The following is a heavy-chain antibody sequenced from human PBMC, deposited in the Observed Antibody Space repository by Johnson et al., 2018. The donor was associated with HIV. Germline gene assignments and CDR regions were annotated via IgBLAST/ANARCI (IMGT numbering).Heavy chain of an antibody. Sequence: QVQLVESGGGVVQPGRSLRLSCAASGFTFSSYDMHWVRQAPGKGLEWVAVIWYDGSNKYYADSVKGRFTISRDNSKNTLYVQMNSLRAEDTAVYYCARGRRPWELHGFNAFDTWGQGTMVIVSS. D-gene: IGHD1-26*01. J-gene: IGHJ3*02. V-gene: IGHV3-33*01. CDR1: GFTFSSYD. CDR3: ARGRRPWELHGFNAFDT. CDR2: IWYDGSNK.